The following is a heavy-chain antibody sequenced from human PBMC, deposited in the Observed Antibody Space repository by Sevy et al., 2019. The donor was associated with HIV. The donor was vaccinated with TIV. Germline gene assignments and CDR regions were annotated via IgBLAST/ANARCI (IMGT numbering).Heavy chain of an antibody. V-gene: IGHV3-20*04. CDR2: INWNGGST. CDR3: ARDPPSYYDYRTGYHAH. J-gene: IGHJ4*01. CDR1: GFTFEDYG. Sequence: GGSLRLSCAASGFTFEDYGMSWVRQVPGKGPEWVSGINWNGGSTSYADSVRGRFTISRDNAKNSLFLQMKGLRADDTAFYYCARDPPSYYDYRTGYHAHWGQGTRATFSS. D-gene: IGHD3-3*01.